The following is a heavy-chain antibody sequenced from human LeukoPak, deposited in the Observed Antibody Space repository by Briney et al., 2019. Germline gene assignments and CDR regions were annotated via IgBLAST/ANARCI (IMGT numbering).Heavy chain of an antibody. Sequence: GGSLTLTCAASGCSISSYSRSWVRQAPGKGLEWVAAISGSGGSTYYPGAVKGRITFSRDNSKNSLYPQMNSLRAEHTAVSYCAKPLWHLESYDSSGYPPDYWGQGTLVTVSS. CDR2: ISGSGGST. CDR1: GCSISSYS. CDR3: AKPLWHLESYDSSGYPPDY. V-gene: IGHV3-23*01. D-gene: IGHD3-22*01. J-gene: IGHJ4*02.